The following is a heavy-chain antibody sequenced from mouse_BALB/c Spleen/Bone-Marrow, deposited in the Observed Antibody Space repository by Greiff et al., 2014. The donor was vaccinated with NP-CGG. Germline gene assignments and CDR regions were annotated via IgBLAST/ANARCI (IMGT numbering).Heavy chain of an antibody. V-gene: IGHV5-4*02. Sequence: EVHLVESGGGLVKPGGSLKLSCAASGFTFSDYYMYWVRQTPEKRLEWVATISDGGGYTYYPDSVWGRFTISRDNAKNNLYLQMSSLKSGDTAMYYCARSGERYGAMDYWGQGTSVTVFS. D-gene: IGHD2-10*02. CDR3: ARSGERYGAMDY. CDR2: ISDGGGYT. J-gene: IGHJ4*01. CDR1: GFTFSDYY.